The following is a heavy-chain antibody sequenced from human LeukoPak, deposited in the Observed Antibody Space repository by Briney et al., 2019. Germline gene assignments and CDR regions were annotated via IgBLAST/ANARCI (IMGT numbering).Heavy chain of an antibody. CDR2: ISSDSGYI. J-gene: IGHJ5*02. CDR3: ARGDCITTRCYLPNSFDP. CDR1: GFTFSSFT. Sequence: GGSLRLSCAASGFTFSSFTMSWVRQAPGKGLEWVSSISSDSGYIYDADSVKGRFTISRDNAKNSLYLQMDSLRAEDTAVYYCARGDCITTRCYLPNSFDPWGQGTLVTVSS. V-gene: IGHV3-21*01. D-gene: IGHD2-2*01.